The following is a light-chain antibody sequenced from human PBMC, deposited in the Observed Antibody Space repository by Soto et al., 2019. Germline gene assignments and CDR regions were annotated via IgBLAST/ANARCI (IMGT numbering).Light chain of an antibody. Sequence: AIQLTQSPSSLSASVGDRVTITCRASQGISSALAWYQQKPGKAPKLLIYDASSLESGVPSRFSGSGSGTDFTLTISSLQPEDFATYYCQQFNSFPITFGQGTRLEIK. CDR3: QQFNSFPIT. V-gene: IGKV1-13*02. CDR2: DAS. J-gene: IGKJ5*01. CDR1: QGISSA.